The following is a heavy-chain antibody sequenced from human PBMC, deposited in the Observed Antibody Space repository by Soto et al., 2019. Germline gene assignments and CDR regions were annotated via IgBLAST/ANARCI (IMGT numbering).Heavy chain of an antibody. D-gene: IGHD3-16*01. CDR2: IYYIGTT. Sequence: SETLSLTCSVSDGSVNSGNYYWSWIRQPPGKGLEWIGHIYYIGTTDYNPSLKSRVTISVDTSKNQFSLKVTSVTAADTAVYFRDREETHSSRYGGDFDYWGQGILVTVSS. J-gene: IGHJ4*02. V-gene: IGHV4-61*01. CDR3: DREETHSSRYGGDFDY. CDR1: DGSVNSGNYY.